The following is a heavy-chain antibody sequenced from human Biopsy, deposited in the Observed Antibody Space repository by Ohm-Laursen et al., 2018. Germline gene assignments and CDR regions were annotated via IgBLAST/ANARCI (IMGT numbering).Heavy chain of an antibody. Sequence: SLRLSCAASGFTFSTYGMSWVRQAPGKGLGWVSGISSSGNSTYYAGSVKGRFTISRDNSKNTLYLQLNSLRVDDTAAYYCAKDRRTMRIWYFDLWGRGTLVTVSS. CDR2: ISSSGNST. CDR1: GFTFSTYG. CDR3: AKDRRTMRIWYFDL. J-gene: IGHJ2*01. D-gene: IGHD4/OR15-4a*01. V-gene: IGHV3-23*01.